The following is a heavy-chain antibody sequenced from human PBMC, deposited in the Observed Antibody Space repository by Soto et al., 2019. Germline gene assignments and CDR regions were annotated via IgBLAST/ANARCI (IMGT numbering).Heavy chain of an antibody. CDR2: IYPAGPT. V-gene: IGHV3-53*01. CDR3: ARDADSSGLHY. CDR1: GFTVSGMF. J-gene: IGHJ4*02. D-gene: IGHD6-19*01. Sequence: VGSLRLSCAASGFTVSGMFMNWVRQAPGKGLEWVSVIYPAGPTYYADSVKGRFTISRDNSKNTLFLQLNNLRAEDTAVYHCARDADSSGLHYWGQGILVTVSS.